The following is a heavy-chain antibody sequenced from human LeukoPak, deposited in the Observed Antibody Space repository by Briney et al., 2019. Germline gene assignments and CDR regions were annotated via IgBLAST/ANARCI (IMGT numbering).Heavy chain of an antibody. CDR3: ARQNDFRLDY. CDR1: GYTFSSYW. D-gene: IGHD3-3*01. CDR2: IYPGDSDT. Sequence: KSGESLRISCKGSGYTFSSYWIGWVRQMPGKGLEWMGIIYPGDSDTRYSPSLQGQVTISVDTSIGTAYLQRSSLKASDTAIYYCARQNDFRLDYWGQGTLVTVSS. J-gene: IGHJ4*02. V-gene: IGHV5-51*01.